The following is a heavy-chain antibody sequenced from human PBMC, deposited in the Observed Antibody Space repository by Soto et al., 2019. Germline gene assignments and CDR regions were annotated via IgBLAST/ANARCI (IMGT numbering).Heavy chain of an antibody. Sequence: GGSLRLSCAASAFTFNNYAMSWVRQAPGKGLEWVPGIGGSGRTTYDADSVKGRFTISRDNSNNTLFLQMNSLRAEDTAVYYCAKSRYSDSSGDFYDYWGQGTLVTVSS. CDR3: AKSRYSDSSGDFYDY. D-gene: IGHD3-22*01. CDR2: IGGSGRTT. CDR1: AFTFNNYA. V-gene: IGHV3-23*01. J-gene: IGHJ4*02.